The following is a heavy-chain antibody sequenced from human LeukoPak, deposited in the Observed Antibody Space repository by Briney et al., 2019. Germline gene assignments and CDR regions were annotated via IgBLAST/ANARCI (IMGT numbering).Heavy chain of an antibody. J-gene: IGHJ5*02. D-gene: IGHD3-22*01. V-gene: IGHV3-74*01. Sequence: GGSLRLSCAASGFTFSNYGMHWVRQAPGKGLVWVSRINSDGSSTSYADSVKGRFTISRDNAKNTLYLQMNSLRAEDTAVYYCAREVVVPNNWFDPWGQGTLVTVSS. CDR1: GFTFSNYG. CDR2: INSDGSST. CDR3: AREVVVPNNWFDP.